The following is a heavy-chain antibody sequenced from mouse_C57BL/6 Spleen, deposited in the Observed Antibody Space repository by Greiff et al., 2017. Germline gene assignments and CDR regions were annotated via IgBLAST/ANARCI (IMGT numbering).Heavy chain of an antibody. Sequence: EVMLVESGGGLVQPKGSLKLSCAASGFSFNTYAMNWVRQAPGKGLEWVARIRSKSNNYATYYADSVKDRFTISRDDSESMLYLQMNNLKTEDTAMYYCVRSYSNYFDYWGQGTTLTVSS. CDR3: VRSYSNYFDY. D-gene: IGHD2-5*01. V-gene: IGHV10-1*01. CDR1: GFSFNTYA. J-gene: IGHJ2*01. CDR2: IRSKSNNYAT.